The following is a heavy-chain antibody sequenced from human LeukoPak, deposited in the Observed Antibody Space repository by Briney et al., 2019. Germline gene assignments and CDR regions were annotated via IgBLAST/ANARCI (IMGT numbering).Heavy chain of an antibody. J-gene: IGHJ4*02. CDR2: INPSGGST. CDR3: ARDSRESGGYFDY. V-gene: IGHV1-46*01. CDR1: GYTFTSYY. D-gene: IGHD1-26*01. Sequence: ASVKVSCTASGYTFTSYYMNWMRQAPGQGLEWMGKINPSGGSTSYAQKFQGRVTITRDMSTSTVYMQLSSLRAEDTAVYYCARDSRESGGYFDYWGQGTLVTVSS.